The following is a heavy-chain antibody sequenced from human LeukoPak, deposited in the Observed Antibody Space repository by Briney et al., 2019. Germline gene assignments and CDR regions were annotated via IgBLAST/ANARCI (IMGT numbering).Heavy chain of an antibody. D-gene: IGHD2-2*01. CDR3: AKDWCSSTSCYYVS. V-gene: IGHV3-23*01. CDR2: ISGSGGST. J-gene: IGHJ4*02. CDR1: GFTFSSYA. Sequence: GGSLRLSCAASGFTFSSYAMSWVRQAPGKGLEWVSVISGSGGSTYYADSVKGRFTISRDNSKNTLYLQMNSLRAEDTAVYYCAKDWCSSTSCYYVSWGQGTLVTVSS.